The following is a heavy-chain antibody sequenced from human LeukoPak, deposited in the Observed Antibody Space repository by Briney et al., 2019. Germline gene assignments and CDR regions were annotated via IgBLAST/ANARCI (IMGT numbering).Heavy chain of an antibody. D-gene: IGHD1-26*01. CDR2: IYYSGST. CDR3: ARVVVSGGLSYYYYLDV. CDR1: GGSISSTGYY. V-gene: IGHV4-39*07. Sequence: SETLSLTCTVSGGSISSTGYYWGWIRQPPGKGLEWIGSIYYSGSTYYNPSLKSRVTISVDTSKTQFSPKLSSVTAADTALYYCARVVVSGGLSYYYYLDVWGKGTTVTVSS. J-gene: IGHJ6*03.